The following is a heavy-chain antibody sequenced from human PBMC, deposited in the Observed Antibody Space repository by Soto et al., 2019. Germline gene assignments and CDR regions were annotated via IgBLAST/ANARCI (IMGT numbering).Heavy chain of an antibody. J-gene: IGHJ4*02. Sequence: QVQLVQSGAEVKKPGASVKVSCKASGYTFTNFDVNWVRQATGQGLEWMAWMNPKSGDTGFAKKFKGRVTLTRDTSINPAYMELSNLGSEDTAVYYCALGSVVVPAAVHFWGQGTLVTVSS. D-gene: IGHD2-2*01. V-gene: IGHV1-8*02. CDR3: ALGSVVVPAAVHF. CDR2: MNPKSGDT. CDR1: GYTFTNFD.